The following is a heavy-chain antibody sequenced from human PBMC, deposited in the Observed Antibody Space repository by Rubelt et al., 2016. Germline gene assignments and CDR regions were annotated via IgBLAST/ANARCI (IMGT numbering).Heavy chain of an antibody. J-gene: IGHJ4*02. Sequence: QVQLVQSGAEVKKPGASVKVSCKASGYTFTSYAMHWVRQSPGQRLEWKGWITGGNGNTKYSLKFRGRVTITRDTSAITAYMELSSLRSEDTAVYYCASALPAAGCFDYWGQGTLVTVSS. CDR1: GYTFTSYA. CDR2: ITGGNGNT. V-gene: IGHV1-3*01. D-gene: IGHD6-13*01. CDR3: ASALPAAGCFDY.